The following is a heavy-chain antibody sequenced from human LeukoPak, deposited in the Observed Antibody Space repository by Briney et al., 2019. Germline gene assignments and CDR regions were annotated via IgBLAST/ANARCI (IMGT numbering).Heavy chain of an antibody. Sequence: SETLSLTCTVSGGSISSYYWSWIRQPPGKGLEWIGYIYYSGSTNYNPSLKSRVTMSVDTSKNQFSLKVTSVTAADTAVYYCARDSSYYYDSSGLTLDVWGKGTTVTVSS. CDR1: GGSISSYY. J-gene: IGHJ6*04. CDR3: ARDSSYYYDSSGLTLDV. CDR2: IYYSGST. D-gene: IGHD3-22*01. V-gene: IGHV4-59*12.